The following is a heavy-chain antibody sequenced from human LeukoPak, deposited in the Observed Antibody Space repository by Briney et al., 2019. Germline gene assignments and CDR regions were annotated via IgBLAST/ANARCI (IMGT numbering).Heavy chain of an antibody. CDR2: ISSSSSTI. D-gene: IGHD6-13*01. V-gene: IGHV3-48*01. J-gene: IGHJ4*02. CDR1: GFTFSSYS. Sequence: PGGSLRLSCAASGFTFSSYSMNWVRQAPGKGLEWVSYISSSSSTIYYADSVKGRFTISRDKAKNSLYLQMNSLRAEDTAVYYCARGSKTAGTIYSFDYWGQGTLVTVSS. CDR3: ARGSKTAGTIYSFDY.